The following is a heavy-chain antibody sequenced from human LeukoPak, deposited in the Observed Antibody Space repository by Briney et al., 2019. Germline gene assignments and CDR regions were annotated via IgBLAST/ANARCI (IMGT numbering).Heavy chain of an antibody. CDR1: GFAFRSYS. J-gene: IGHJ4*02. CDR2: ISSRSSYI. CDR3: ARDQLYCTGGYCYFDS. V-gene: IGHV3-21*01. D-gene: IGHD2-8*02. Sequence: PGGSLRLSCATSGFAFRSYSMNWVRQAPGEGLEWVSSISSRSSYIYYADSVKGRFTISRDSSKNSLYLQMNSLRAEDTALYYCARDQLYCTGGYCYFDSWGQGTLVTVSS.